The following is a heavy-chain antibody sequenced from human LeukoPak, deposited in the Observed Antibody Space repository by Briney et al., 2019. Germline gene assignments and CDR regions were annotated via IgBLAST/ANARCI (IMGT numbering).Heavy chain of an antibody. V-gene: IGHV3-53*01. CDR1: LFTVSSNY. CDR3: ARDRWVLGSWRYGMDV. D-gene: IGHD3-16*01. CDR2: IYSGGST. Sequence: GGSLRLSCAASLFTVSSNYMSWVRQAPGKGLAWVSVIYSGGSTYYTVPVKGRFTISRDNSKNTLYLQINSLRADDTAVYYCARDRWVLGSWRYGMDVWRQGTTVTVPS. J-gene: IGHJ6*02.